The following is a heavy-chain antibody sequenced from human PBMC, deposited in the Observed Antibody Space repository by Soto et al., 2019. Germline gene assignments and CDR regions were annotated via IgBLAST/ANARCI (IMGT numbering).Heavy chain of an antibody. J-gene: IGHJ4*02. CDR2: IYPADSDT. D-gene: IGHD4-17*01. V-gene: IGHV5-51*01. Sequence: PGESLKISCKGSGYSFPIYWIAWVRQMPGKGLEWMGVIYPADSDTRYSPSFQGQVSISADKSVSTAYLQWSSLQASDTAIYYCARQDGDGLYYFDYWGQGTPVTVSS. CDR3: ARQDGDGLYYFDY. CDR1: GYSFPIYW.